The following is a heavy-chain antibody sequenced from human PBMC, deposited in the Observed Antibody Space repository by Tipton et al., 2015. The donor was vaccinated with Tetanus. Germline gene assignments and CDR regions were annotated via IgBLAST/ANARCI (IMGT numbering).Heavy chain of an antibody. J-gene: IGHJ4*02. CDR2: ISWNSGSI. V-gene: IGHV3-9*01. Sequence: SLRLSCAASGFTFDDYAMHWVRQAPGKGLEWVSGISWNSGSIGYADSVKGRFTISRDNAKNPLYLQMNSLRAEDTALYYCAKGAYSSSWYYFDYWGQGTLVTVSS. CDR1: GFTFDDYA. D-gene: IGHD6-13*01. CDR3: AKGAYSSSWYYFDY.